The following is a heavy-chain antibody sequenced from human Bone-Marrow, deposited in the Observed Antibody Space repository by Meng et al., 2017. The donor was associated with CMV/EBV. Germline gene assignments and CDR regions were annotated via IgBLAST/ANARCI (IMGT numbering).Heavy chain of an antibody. V-gene: IGHV4-34*01. CDR3: ARGHTSSSNNLFFDL. CDR1: GGSFSGYY. Sequence: SETLSLTCAVYGGSFSGYYWGWIRQPPGKGLEYIGTIYDSENTFYNPSLRGRLTISVDTSKNQFSLKLTSVTAADTAVYYCARGHTSSSNNLFFDLWGRGTLVTVSS. CDR2: IYDSENT. J-gene: IGHJ2*01. D-gene: IGHD6-6*01.